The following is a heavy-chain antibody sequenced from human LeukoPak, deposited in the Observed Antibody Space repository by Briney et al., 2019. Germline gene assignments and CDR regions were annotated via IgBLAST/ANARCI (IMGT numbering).Heavy chain of an antibody. CDR2: ISSSSSYI. D-gene: IGHD3-10*01. V-gene: IGHV3-21*01. CDR3: ARALWSNTYYYGMDV. J-gene: IGHJ6*02. CDR1: GFTFSSYS. Sequence: PGGSLRLSCAASGFTFSSYSMNWVRQAPGKGLEWVSSISSSSSYIYYADSVKGRFTISRDNAKNSLYLQMNSLRAEDTAVYYCARALWSNTYYYGMDVWGQGTTVTVSS.